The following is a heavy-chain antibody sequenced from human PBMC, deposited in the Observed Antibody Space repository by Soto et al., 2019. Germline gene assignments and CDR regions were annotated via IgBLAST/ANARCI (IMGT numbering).Heavy chain of an antibody. Sequence: PGKGLEWVSAISGSGGSTYYADSVKGRFTISRDNSKNTLYLQMNSLRAEDTAVYYCAKDSFSSGWYHYGMDVWGQGTTVTVSS. D-gene: IGHD6-19*01. CDR3: AKDSFSSGWYHYGMDV. J-gene: IGHJ6*02. CDR2: ISGSGGST. V-gene: IGHV3-23*01.